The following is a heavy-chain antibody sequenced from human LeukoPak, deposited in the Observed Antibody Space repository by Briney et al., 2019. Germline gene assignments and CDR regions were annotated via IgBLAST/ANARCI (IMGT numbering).Heavy chain of an antibody. Sequence: GGSLRLSCAASGFNFDDYAMNWVRQAPGKGLEWVSYISSSGSTIYYADSVKGRFTISRDNAKNSLYLQMNSLRAEDTAVYYCARDPYYDFWSGYSYGSLYFDYWGQGTLVTVSS. CDR3: ARDPYYDFWSGYSYGSLYFDY. J-gene: IGHJ4*02. V-gene: IGHV3-48*03. CDR1: GFNFDDYA. D-gene: IGHD3-3*01. CDR2: ISSSGSTI.